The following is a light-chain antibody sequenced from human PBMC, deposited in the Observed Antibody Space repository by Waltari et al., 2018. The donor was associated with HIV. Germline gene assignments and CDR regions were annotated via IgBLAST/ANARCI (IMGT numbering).Light chain of an antibody. J-gene: IGKJ1*01. V-gene: IGKV2-24*01. Sequence: MTQTPLSSPVTHRQAGYICCRSSQRLVHRDGNTYLSWLQQRPGQPRRLLNYKISNRFSGVPDRFSGSGAGTDFTLKISGVEAEDVGVNYCMQPTQLPRTFGQGTKVEIK. CDR3: MQPTQLPRT. CDR2: KIS. CDR1: QRLVHRDGNTY.